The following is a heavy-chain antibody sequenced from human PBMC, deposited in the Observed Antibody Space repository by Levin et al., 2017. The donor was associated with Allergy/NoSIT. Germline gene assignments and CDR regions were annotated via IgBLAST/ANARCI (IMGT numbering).Heavy chain of an antibody. D-gene: IGHD3-3*01. V-gene: IGHV1-69*13. Sequence: SVKVSCKASGGTFSSYAISWVRQAPGQGLEWMGGIIPIFGTANYAQKFQGRVTITADESTSTAYMELSSLRSEDTAVYYCATHLTYYDFWSGYYTRDAFDIWGQGTMVTVSS. J-gene: IGHJ3*02. CDR1: GGTFSSYA. CDR3: ATHLTYYDFWSGYYTRDAFDI. CDR2: IIPIFGTA.